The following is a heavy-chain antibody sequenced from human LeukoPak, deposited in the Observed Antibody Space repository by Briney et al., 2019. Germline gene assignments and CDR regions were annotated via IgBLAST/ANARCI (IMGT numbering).Heavy chain of an antibody. CDR1: GFTFTSYA. Sequence: GGSLRLSCAASGFTFTSYAMSWVRQAPGKGLEWVTAISGSGGSTYHADSVKGRFTISRDNSKNTLYLQMNSLRAEDTAVYYCAKMGVVAARPGTFDYWGQGTLVTVSS. CDR2: ISGSGGST. V-gene: IGHV3-23*01. CDR3: AKMGVVAARPGTFDY. D-gene: IGHD6-6*01. J-gene: IGHJ4*02.